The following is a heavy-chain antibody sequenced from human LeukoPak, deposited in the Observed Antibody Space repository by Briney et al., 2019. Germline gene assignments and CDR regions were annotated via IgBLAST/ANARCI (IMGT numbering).Heavy chain of an antibody. CDR2: IKSKTDGGTP. V-gene: IGHV3-15*01. CDR1: GFPLSNAW. Sequence: GGSLRLSCAASGFPLSNAWMSWVRQAPGKGLEWVGRIKSKTDGGTPDYAEPVKGSFTISRDDSKNTLEPQMNSLKTEDTAVYCCTTAVFKQWLAPGAFDIWGQGTMVTVSS. J-gene: IGHJ3*02. CDR3: TTAVFKQWLAPGAFDI. D-gene: IGHD6-19*01.